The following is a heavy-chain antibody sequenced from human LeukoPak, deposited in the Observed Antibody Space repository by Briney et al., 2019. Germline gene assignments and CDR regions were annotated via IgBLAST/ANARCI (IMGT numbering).Heavy chain of an antibody. Sequence: SQTLSLTCTVSGGSISSGSYYWSWIRQPAGKGLEWIGRIYTSGSTNYNPSLKSRVTISVDTSKNQSSLKLSSVTAADTAVYYCASGDSSGYYDYWGQGTLVTVSS. D-gene: IGHD3-22*01. V-gene: IGHV4-61*02. CDR3: ASGDSSGYYDY. CDR2: IYTSGST. J-gene: IGHJ4*02. CDR1: GGSISSGSYY.